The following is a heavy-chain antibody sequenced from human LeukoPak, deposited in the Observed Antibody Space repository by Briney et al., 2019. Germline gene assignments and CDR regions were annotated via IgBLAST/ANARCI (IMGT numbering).Heavy chain of an antibody. CDR1: GGSINSDY. CDR2: IYYSGNT. Sequence: SETLSLTCTVSGGSINSDYWSWLRQPPGKGPEWIGYIYYSGNTNYNPSLKSRVTISIDTSKKQFSLKLSSVTAADAAVYYCARGAGWYNYWGQGTLVTVSS. D-gene: IGHD6-19*01. J-gene: IGHJ4*02. CDR3: ARGAGWYNY. V-gene: IGHV4-59*01.